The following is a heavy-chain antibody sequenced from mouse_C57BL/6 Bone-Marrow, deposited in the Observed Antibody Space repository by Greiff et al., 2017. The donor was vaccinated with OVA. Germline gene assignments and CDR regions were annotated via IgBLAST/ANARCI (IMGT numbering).Heavy chain of an antibody. CDR1: GYAFSSSW. CDR3: LYYYGSSYRAWFAY. V-gene: IGHV1-82*01. J-gene: IGHJ3*01. D-gene: IGHD1-1*01. CDR2: IYPGDGDT. Sequence: VQLQQSGPELVKPGASVKISCKASGYAFSSSWMNWVKQRPGKGLEWIGRIYPGDGDTNYNGKFKGKATLTADKSSSTAYMQLSSLTSEYSAVYVCLYYYGSSYRAWFAYWGQGTLVTVSA.